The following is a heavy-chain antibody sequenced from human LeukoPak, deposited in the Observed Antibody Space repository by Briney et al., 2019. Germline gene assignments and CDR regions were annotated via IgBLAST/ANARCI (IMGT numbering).Heavy chain of an antibody. V-gene: IGHV4-4*07. CDR2: IYTSGST. CDR3: ARCYYDSTGYYDYSDY. D-gene: IGHD3-22*01. J-gene: IGHJ4*02. Sequence: SETLSLTCTVSGGSISSYYWSWIRQPAGRGLEWIGRIYTSGSTNYNPSLKSRVTMSVDTSKNQFSLKLSSVTAADTAVYYCARCYYDSTGYYDYSDYWGQGTLVTVSS. CDR1: GGSISSYY.